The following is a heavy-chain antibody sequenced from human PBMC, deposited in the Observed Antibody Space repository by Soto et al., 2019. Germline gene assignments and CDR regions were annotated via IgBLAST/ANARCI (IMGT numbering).Heavy chain of an antibody. D-gene: IGHD6-6*01. V-gene: IGHV1-69*13. CDR1: GGTFSSYA. J-gene: IGHJ6*02. Sequence: SVKVSCKASGGTFSSYAISWVRQAPGQGLEWMGGIIPIFGTANYAQKFQGRVTITADESTSTAYMELSSLRSEDTAVYYCARSRWKQLVHYYYYGMDVWGQGTTVTV. CDR3: ARSRWKQLVHYYYYGMDV. CDR2: IIPIFGTA.